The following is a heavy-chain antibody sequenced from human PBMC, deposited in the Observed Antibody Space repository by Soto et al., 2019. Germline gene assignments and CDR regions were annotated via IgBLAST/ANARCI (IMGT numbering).Heavy chain of an antibody. J-gene: IGHJ4*02. D-gene: IGHD5-18*01. V-gene: IGHV3-23*01. CDR1: GFTFSSYA. CDR3: AKDRYSYGHFDY. Sequence: GGSLRLSCAASGFTFSSYAMSWVRQAPGEGLEWVSAISGSGGSTYYADSVKGRFTISRDNSKNTLYLQMNSLRAEDTAVYYCAKDRYSYGHFDYWGQGTLVTVSS. CDR2: ISGSGGST.